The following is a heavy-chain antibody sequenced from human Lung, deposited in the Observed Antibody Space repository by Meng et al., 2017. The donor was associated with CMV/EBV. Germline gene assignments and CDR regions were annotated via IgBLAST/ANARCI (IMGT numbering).Heavy chain of an antibody. J-gene: IGHJ3*02. CDR1: EFTFSSYG. Sequence: GGSXRLXCAASEFTFSSYGMNWVRQAPGKGLEWVSYISSSGTTIYYADSVKGRFTISRDNAKNSLYLQMNSLRAEDTAVYYCAREIYDYDSSGYYYPTSNAFDIWXQGTXVTV. CDR3: AREIYDYDSSGYYYPTSNAFDI. D-gene: IGHD3-22*01. V-gene: IGHV3-48*03. CDR2: ISSSGTTI.